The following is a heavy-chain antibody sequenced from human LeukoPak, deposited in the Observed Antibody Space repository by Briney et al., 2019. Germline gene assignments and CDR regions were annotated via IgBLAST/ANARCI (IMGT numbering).Heavy chain of an antibody. CDR2: ISSSSSTI. J-gene: IGHJ4*02. CDR3: ARDSYYDILTGYWSSSY. Sequence: GGSLRLSCAASGFTFSSYSMNWVRQAPGKGLEWVSYISSSSSTIYYADSVKGRFTISRDNAKNSLYLQMNSLRAEDTAVYYCARDSYYDILTGYWSSSYWGQGTLVTVSS. D-gene: IGHD3-9*01. CDR1: GFTFSSYS. V-gene: IGHV3-48*04.